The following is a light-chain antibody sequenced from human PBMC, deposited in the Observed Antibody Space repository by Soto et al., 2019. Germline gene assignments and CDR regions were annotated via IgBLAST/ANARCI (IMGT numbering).Light chain of an antibody. Sequence: QSALTQPASVSGSPGQSINISCTGTSSDVGGYNYVSWYQHHPGKAPKLIIYDVSNRPSGVSNPFSGSKSGNTASLTISGLQPEDEADYYSSSYTTSNTRXIVFGTGPKVTVL. CDR1: SSDVGGYNY. CDR3: SSYTTSNTRXIV. J-gene: IGLJ1*01. CDR2: DVS. V-gene: IGLV2-14*03.